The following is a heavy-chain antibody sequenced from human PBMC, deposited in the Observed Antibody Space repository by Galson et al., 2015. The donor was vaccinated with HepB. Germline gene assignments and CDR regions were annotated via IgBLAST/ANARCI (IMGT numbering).Heavy chain of an antibody. Sequence: SLRLSCAASGFTFSSYAMNWVRQAPGKGLEWVSTISTSGGSTYYADSVKDRFTISRDNSKHTLYLHMNSLRADDTAVYYCAKDMTKDFWSGYYTALDYWGQGTLVTVSS. J-gene: IGHJ4*02. D-gene: IGHD3-3*01. CDR1: GFTFSSYA. CDR3: AKDMTKDFWSGYYTALDY. CDR2: ISTSGGST. V-gene: IGHV3-23*01.